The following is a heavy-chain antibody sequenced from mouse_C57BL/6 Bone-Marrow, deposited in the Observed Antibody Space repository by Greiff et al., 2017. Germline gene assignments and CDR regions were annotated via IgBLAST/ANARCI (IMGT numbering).Heavy chain of an antibody. CDR1: GFTFSSYA. Sequence: DVQLQESGGGLVKPGGSLKLSCAASGFTFSSYAMSWVRQTPEKRLEWVATISDGGSYTYYPDNVKGRFTISRDNAKNNLYLQMSLLKSEDTAMYYCARGGYFDYWGQGTTLTVSS. D-gene: IGHD1-1*02. CDR2: ISDGGSYT. CDR3: ARGGYFDY. J-gene: IGHJ2*01. V-gene: IGHV5-4*01.